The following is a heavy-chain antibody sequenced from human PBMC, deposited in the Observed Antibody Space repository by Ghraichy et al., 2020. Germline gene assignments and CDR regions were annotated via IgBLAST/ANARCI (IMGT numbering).Heavy chain of an antibody. V-gene: IGHV3-30*18. J-gene: IGHJ6*02. Sequence: LSLTCAASGFIFSDYGIHWVRQTPGKGLEWVAVISFHGSNRHYADSVTGRFTISRDNSKNTVYLQMDSLRPEDTALYYCAKDYSTSSAGMDVWGQGTRVNVTS. CDR1: GFIFSDYG. CDR2: ISFHGSNR. D-gene: IGHD6-6*01. CDR3: AKDYSTSSAGMDV.